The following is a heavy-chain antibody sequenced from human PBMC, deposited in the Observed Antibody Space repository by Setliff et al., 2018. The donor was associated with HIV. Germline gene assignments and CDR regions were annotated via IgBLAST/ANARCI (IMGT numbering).Heavy chain of an antibody. CDR1: GGSMRSSGYS. Sequence: PSETLSLTCAVSGGSMRSSGYSWTWIRQAPGKGLEWVGYIYYNGNAYYNPSLKSRVTISVDRSKNQFSLKLNSLTVADTAVHYCARGGRAVTPTFFDYWGRGMLVTVSS. CDR3: ARGGRAVTPTFFDY. CDR2: IYYNGNA. J-gene: IGHJ4*02. V-gene: IGHV4-30-2*01. D-gene: IGHD4-17*01.